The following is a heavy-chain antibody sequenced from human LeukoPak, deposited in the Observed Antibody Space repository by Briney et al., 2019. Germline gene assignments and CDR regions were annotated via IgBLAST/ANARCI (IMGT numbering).Heavy chain of an antibody. CDR1: GFTFSSYA. CDR2: ISGSGGST. J-gene: IGHJ4*02. Sequence: GGSLRLSCAASGFTFSSYAMSWVRHAPGKGLEWVSAISGSGGSTYYADSVKGRFTISRDNSKNTLYLQMNSLRAEDTAVYYCAKDQEGYSRVTVDFDYWGQGTLVTVSS. D-gene: IGHD6-13*01. V-gene: IGHV3-23*01. CDR3: AKDQEGYSRVTVDFDY.